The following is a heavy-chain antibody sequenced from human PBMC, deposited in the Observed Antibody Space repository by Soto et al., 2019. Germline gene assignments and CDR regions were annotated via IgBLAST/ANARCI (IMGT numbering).Heavy chain of an antibody. CDR3: AKTRLNGRSYLRYFDWKIQGVFDY. Sequence: GGSLRLSCAASGFTFSSYAMSWVRQAPGKGLEWVSAISGSGGSTYYADSVKGRFTISRDNSKNTLYLQMNSLRAEDTAVYYCAKTRLNGRSYLRYFDWKIQGVFDYWGQGTLVTVSS. V-gene: IGHV3-23*01. D-gene: IGHD3-9*01. CDR2: ISGSGGST. J-gene: IGHJ4*02. CDR1: GFTFSSYA.